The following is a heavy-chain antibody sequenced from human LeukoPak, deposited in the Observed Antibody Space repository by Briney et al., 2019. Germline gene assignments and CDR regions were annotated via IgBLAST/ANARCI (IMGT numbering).Heavy chain of an antibody. D-gene: IGHD6-13*01. CDR3: ATPAAGPGAEYSLY. CDR2: IKQDGSEK. V-gene: IGHV3-7*01. Sequence: GGSLRLSCAASGFTFSSYWMSWVRRAPGKGLEWVANIKQDGSEKYYVDSVKGRFTISRDNAKNSLDLQMNSLKVEDTAVYYCATPAAGPGAEYSLYWGQGTLVIVSS. CDR1: GFTFSSYW. J-gene: IGHJ1*01.